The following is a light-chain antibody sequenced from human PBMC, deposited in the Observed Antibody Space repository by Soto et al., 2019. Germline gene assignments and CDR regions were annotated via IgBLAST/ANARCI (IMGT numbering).Light chain of an antibody. CDR1: QSISTY. CDR3: QQYNTSRT. Sequence: DIRMTHSPSSLSASVGDRVTITCRASQSISTYLNWYQQKAGLAPKLLIYAASSLQSGVPSRFSGSGSATEFTLTISSLQPDDFATYYCQQYNTSRTFGQGPKVEIX. CDR2: AAS. V-gene: IGKV1-39*01. J-gene: IGKJ1*01.